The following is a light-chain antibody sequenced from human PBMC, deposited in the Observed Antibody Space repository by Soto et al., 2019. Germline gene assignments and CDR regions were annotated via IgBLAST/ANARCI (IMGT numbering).Light chain of an antibody. Sequence: QSALTQPASVSGSPGQSITISCTGTSSDVGGHNYVSWYQQHPGKAPKLMIYEVTNRPSGVSNRFSGSNSGNTASLTISGLQAEDEADYYCSSYTFASTLYVFGTGTKLTVL. J-gene: IGLJ1*01. CDR2: EVT. V-gene: IGLV2-14*01. CDR1: SSDVGGHNY. CDR3: SSYTFASTLYV.